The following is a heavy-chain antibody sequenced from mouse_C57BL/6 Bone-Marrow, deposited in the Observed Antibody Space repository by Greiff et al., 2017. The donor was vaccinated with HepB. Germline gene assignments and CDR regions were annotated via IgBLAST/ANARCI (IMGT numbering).Heavy chain of an antibody. J-gene: IGHJ3*01. Sequence: DVKLVESGGGLVKPGGSLKLSCAASGFTFSSYTMSWVRQTPEKRLEWVATISGGGGNNYYPDSVKGRFTISRDNAKNTLYLQMSSLRSEDTALYYCARQRAWFAYWGQGTLVTVSA. CDR3: ARQRAWFAY. V-gene: IGHV5-9*01. CDR2: ISGGGGNN. CDR1: GFTFSSYT.